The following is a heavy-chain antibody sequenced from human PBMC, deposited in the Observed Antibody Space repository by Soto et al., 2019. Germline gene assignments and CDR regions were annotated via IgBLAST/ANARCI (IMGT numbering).Heavy chain of an antibody. D-gene: IGHD1-7*01. J-gene: IGHJ6*02. CDR2: IYSGGST. CDR3: ARENWNYAHGMYV. Sequence: EVQLVETGGGLIQPGGSLRLSCAASGFTVSSNYMSWVRQTPGKGLEWVSVIYSGGSTYYADSVKGRFTISRDNSKNTLYLQMNSLTAEDTAVYYCARENWNYAHGMYVWGQGTTVTVSS. CDR1: GFTVSSNY. V-gene: IGHV3-53*02.